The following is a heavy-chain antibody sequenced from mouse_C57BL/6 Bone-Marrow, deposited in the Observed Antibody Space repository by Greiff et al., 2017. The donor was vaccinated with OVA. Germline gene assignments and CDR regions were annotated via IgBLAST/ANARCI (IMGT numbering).Heavy chain of an antibody. CDR2: IDPSDSYT. Sequence: QVQLQQPGAELVMPGASVKLSCKASGYTFTSYWMHWVKQRPGQGLEWIGEIDPSDSYTNYNQKFKGKSTLTVYKSSSTAYMQLSSLTSEDSAVYYCARSPGYFDYWGQGTTLTVSS. V-gene: IGHV1-69*01. CDR1: GYTFTSYW. J-gene: IGHJ2*01. CDR3: ARSPGYFDY.